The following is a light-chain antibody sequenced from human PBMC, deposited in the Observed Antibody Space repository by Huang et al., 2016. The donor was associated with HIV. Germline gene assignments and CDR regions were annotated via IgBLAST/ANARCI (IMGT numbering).Light chain of an antibody. V-gene: IGKV1-5*03. CDR3: QQYNLYSFT. CDR2: EAS. Sequence: IQLTQSPSTLSASVGDRVTITCRASQRISRWLAWYQQKPGKAPQLLIYEASALASGVPSRFSGSGSETECTLTISTLQPDDSATYYCQQYNLYSFTFGQGTKLEIK. J-gene: IGKJ2*01. CDR1: QRISRW.